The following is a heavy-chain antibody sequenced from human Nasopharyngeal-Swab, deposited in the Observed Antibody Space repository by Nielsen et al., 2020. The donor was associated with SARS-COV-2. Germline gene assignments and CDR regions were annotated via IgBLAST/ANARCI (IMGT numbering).Heavy chain of an antibody. Sequence: SETLSLTCTVSGGSISSYYWSRIRQPPGKGLEWIGYIYYSGSTNYNPSLKSRVTISVDTSKNQFSLKLSSVTAADTAVYYCARFNWDTLFDPWGQGTLVTVSS. CDR3: ARFNWDTLFDP. CDR1: GGSISSYY. CDR2: IYYSGST. D-gene: IGHD7-27*01. J-gene: IGHJ5*02. V-gene: IGHV4-59*08.